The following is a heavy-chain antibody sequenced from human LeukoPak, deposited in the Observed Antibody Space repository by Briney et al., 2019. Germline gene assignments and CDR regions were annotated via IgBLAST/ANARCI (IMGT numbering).Heavy chain of an antibody. CDR2: ISAYNGNT. J-gene: IGHJ6*03. CDR3: ARDHSSSWFDYYYYMDV. V-gene: IGHV1-18*01. CDR1: GYTFTSYG. Sequence: ASVKVSRKASGYTFTSYGISWVRQAPGQGLEWMGWISAYNGNTNYAQKLQGRVTMTTDTSTSTAYMELRSLRSDDTAVYYCARDHSSSWFDYYYYMDVWGKGTTVTVSS. D-gene: IGHD6-6*01.